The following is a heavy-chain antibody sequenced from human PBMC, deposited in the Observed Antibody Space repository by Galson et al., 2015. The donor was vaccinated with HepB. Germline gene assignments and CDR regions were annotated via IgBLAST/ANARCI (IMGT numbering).Heavy chain of an antibody. CDR3: ARPVRQLARVGFDY. CDR1: GGTFSGYA. J-gene: IGHJ4*02. Sequence: SVKVSCKASGGTFSGYAINWVRQAPGQGLEWMGGIISIFGTANYAQKFQGRVTITADESTSTVYIELTSLRSEDTGVYYCARPVRQLARVGFDYRGQGTLVTVSS. V-gene: IGHV1-69*13. D-gene: IGHD6-13*01. CDR2: IISIFGTA.